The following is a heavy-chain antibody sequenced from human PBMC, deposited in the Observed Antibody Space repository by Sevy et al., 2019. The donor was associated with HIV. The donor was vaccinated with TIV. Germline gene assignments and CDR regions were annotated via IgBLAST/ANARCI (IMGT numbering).Heavy chain of an antibody. CDR3: ARVMPKKYSSSWYLLSRVDY. D-gene: IGHD6-13*01. CDR2: INPNSGGT. Sequence: ASVKVSCKASGYTFTGYYMHWVRQAPGQGLEWMGWINPNSGGTNYAQKFQGRVTMTRDTSISTAYMELSRLRSDDTAVYYCARVMPKKYSSSWYLLSRVDYWGQGTLVTVSS. V-gene: IGHV1-2*02. CDR1: GYTFTGYY. J-gene: IGHJ4*02.